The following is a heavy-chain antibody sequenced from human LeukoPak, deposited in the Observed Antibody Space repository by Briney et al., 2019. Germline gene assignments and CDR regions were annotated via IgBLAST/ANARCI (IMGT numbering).Heavy chain of an antibody. V-gene: IGHV3-30*01. CDR2: ISYDGSNK. J-gene: IGHJ5*02. Sequence: GGSLRLSCAASGSTFSSYAMHWVRQAPGKGLEWVAVISYDGSNKYYADSVEGRFTISRDNSKNTLYLQMNSLRAEDTAVYYCARDRLVAAAGPNGWWFDPWGQGTLVTVSS. CDR1: GSTFSSYA. D-gene: IGHD6-13*01. CDR3: ARDRLVAAAGPNGWWFDP.